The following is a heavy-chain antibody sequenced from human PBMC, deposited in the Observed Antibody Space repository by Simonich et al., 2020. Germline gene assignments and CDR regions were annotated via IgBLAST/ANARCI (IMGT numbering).Heavy chain of an antibody. CDR1: GYTFTSYG. D-gene: IGHD2-15*01. J-gene: IGHJ4*02. Sequence: QVQLVQSGAEVKKPGASVKVSCKASGYTFTSYGISWVRQAPGQGLEWKGGISAYTGNTNHAQTLQGRVTMTTDTSASTAYSELRSLRSDDTAVYYCARASRGTWWYYYFDYWGQGTLVTVSS. CDR3: ARASRGTWWYYYFDY. V-gene: IGHV1-18*01. CDR2: ISAYTGNT.